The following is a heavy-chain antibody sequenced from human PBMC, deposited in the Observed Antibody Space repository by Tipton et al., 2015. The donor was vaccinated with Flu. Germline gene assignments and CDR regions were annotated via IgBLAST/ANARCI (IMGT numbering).Heavy chain of an antibody. CDR2: ISWDGGST. J-gene: IGHJ6*02. D-gene: IGHD3-10*01. CDR3: AKDIGYYGSGSYHGYYYGMDV. Sequence: SLRLSCAASGFTFDDYAMHWVRPAPGKGLEWVSLISWDGGSTYYADSVKGRFTISRDNSKISLYLQMNSLRAEDTALYYCAKDIGYYGSGSYHGYYYGMDVWGQVTTGTVTS. CDR1: GFTFDDYA. V-gene: IGHV3-43D*03.